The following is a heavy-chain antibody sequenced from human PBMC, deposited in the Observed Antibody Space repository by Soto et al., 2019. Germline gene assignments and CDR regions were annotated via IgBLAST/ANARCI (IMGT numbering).Heavy chain of an antibody. J-gene: IGHJ6*02. CDR2: IKSKTDVGTT. V-gene: IGHV3-15*07. Sequence: PGGSLRLSCAASGFTFSNAWMNWVRQAPGKGLEWVGRIKSKTDVGTTDYAAPVKGRFTISRDDSKNTLYLQMNSLKTEDTAVYYCTTTSGYDILTGYLSYYYYGMDVWGQGTTVTVSS. CDR3: TTTSGYDILTGYLSYYYYGMDV. D-gene: IGHD3-9*01. CDR1: GFTFSNAW.